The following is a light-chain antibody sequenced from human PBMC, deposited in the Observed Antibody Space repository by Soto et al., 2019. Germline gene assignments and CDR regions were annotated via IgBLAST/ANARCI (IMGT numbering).Light chain of an antibody. CDR3: QQYGSSPDT. Sequence: EIVLTQSPGTLSLSPGERATLSCRASQSVSSSYLASYQQKPGQAPRLLIYGASSRATGIPDRFSGSGSGTDFTLTISRLEPEDFAVYYCQQYGSSPDTFGQGTKVEIK. CDR1: QSVSSSY. J-gene: IGKJ2*01. CDR2: GAS. V-gene: IGKV3-20*01.